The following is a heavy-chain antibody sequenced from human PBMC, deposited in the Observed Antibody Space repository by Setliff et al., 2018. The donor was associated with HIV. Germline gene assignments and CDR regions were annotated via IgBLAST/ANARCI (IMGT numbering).Heavy chain of an antibody. J-gene: IGHJ6*03. CDR3: ARGPRPVDVDYYYMDV. V-gene: IGHV4-61*02. Sequence: KASETLSLTCTVSGGSISSGSHYWSWIRQPAGKGLEWIGRIYTTGITNYIPSLKSRVTISLDTSKNQFSLKLTSVTAADTAVYYCARGPRPVDVDYYYMDVWGKGTTVTVSS. CDR2: IYTTGIT. CDR1: GGSISSGSHY.